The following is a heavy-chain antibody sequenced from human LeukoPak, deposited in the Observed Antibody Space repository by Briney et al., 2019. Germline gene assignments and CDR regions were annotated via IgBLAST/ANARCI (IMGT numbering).Heavy chain of an antibody. D-gene: IGHD1-26*01. V-gene: IGHV1-69*06. J-gene: IGHJ4*02. Sequence: ASVKVSCKASGGTFSSYAISWVRQAPGQGLEWMGGIIPIFGTANYAQKFQGRVTITADKSTSTAYMELSSLRSEDTAVYYCARSSEWELLLDYWGQGTLVTVSS. CDR3: ARSSEWELLLDY. CDR1: GGTFSSYA. CDR2: IIPIFGTA.